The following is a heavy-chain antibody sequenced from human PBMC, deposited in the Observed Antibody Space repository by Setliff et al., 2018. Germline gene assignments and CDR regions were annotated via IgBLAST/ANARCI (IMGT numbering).Heavy chain of an antibody. CDR2: IYYSGNT. CDR1: GGSMIGGHYY. J-gene: IGHJ5*02. D-gene: IGHD2-15*01. CDR3: ARGHCSSGECPNYFDP. V-gene: IGHV4-31*03. Sequence: SCTVSGGSMIGGHYYWSWIRQLPGKGLEWIAYIYYSGNTYYNPSLKSRVTISVDTSKNQFSLKINSVTAADTAVYYCARGHCSSGECPNYFDPWGQGTQVTVS.